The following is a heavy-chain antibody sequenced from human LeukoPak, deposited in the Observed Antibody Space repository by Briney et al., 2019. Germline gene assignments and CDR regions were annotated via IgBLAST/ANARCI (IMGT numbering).Heavy chain of an antibody. CDR1: GGSISSYY. CDR3: AREHGGYDWMESFYFDY. J-gene: IGHJ4*02. V-gene: IGHV4-4*07. D-gene: IGHD5-12*01. CDR2: IYTSGST. Sequence: SETLSLTCTVSGGSISSYYWSWIRQPAGKGLEWIGRIYTSGSTNYNPSLKSRVTMSVDTSKNQFSLKLSSVTAADTAVYYCAREHGGYDWMESFYFDYWGQGTLVTVSS.